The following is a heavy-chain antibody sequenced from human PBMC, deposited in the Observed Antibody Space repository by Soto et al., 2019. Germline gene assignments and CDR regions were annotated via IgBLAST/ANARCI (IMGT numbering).Heavy chain of an antibody. CDR1: VVSVSSGGYY. D-gene: IGHD4-17*01. J-gene: IGHJ3*02. V-gene: IGHV4-31*03. Sequence: KPSETLSLTCTFSVVSVSSGGYYWSWIRQHPGKGLEWIGYIYYSGSTYYNPSLKSRVTISVDTSKNQFSLKLSSVTAADTAVYYCARQLIYGDYDDAFDIWGQGTMVTVS. CDR3: ARQLIYGDYDDAFDI. CDR2: IYYSGST.